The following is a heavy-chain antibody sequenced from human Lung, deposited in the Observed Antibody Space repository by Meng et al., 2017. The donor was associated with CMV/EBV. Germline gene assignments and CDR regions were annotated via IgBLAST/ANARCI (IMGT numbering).Heavy chain of an antibody. Sequence: SETLSLTCAISGDSVSSNSATWNWIRQSPSRGLEWLGRTYYKSKWNHDYAVSVKSRISFNPDTSKNQFSLQLSSVTPEDTAVYYCARVFGDITGYVFDYWXQGTLVXVSS. J-gene: IGHJ4*02. CDR3: ARVFGDITGYVFDY. CDR1: GDSVSSNSAT. V-gene: IGHV6-1*01. D-gene: IGHD3-22*01. CDR2: TYYKSKWNH.